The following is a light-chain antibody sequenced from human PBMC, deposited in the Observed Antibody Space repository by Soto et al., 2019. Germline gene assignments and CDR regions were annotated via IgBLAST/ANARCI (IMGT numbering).Light chain of an antibody. V-gene: IGLV1-40*01. J-gene: IGLJ1*01. CDR1: SSNIGANFD. CDR3: QSHDSSLSDSV. CDR2: GNT. Sequence: QPVLTQPPSVSGAPGQWVTISCTGSSSNIGANFDVHWYQQLPGTAPKLLIYGNTNRPSGIPDRFSGSKSGTSASLAITGLQAEDEADYYCQSHDSSLSDSVFGTGTKVTVL.